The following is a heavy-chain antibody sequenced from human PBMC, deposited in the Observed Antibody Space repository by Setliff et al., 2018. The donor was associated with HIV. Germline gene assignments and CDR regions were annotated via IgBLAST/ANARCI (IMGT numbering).Heavy chain of an antibody. J-gene: IGHJ6*02. CDR1: GYTFPTYG. D-gene: IGHD5-18*01. CDR2: ISPYNGHT. V-gene: IGHV1-18*01. CDR3: ARSGWIQLWFNYYYGMDV. Sequence: ASVKVSCKTSGYTFPTYGISWVRQAPGHGLEWMGWISPYNGHTKYAQTFQGRVTMTIDTSTNSAYMELRSLRSEDTAVYYCARSGWIQLWFNYYYGMDVWGQGTTVTVSS.